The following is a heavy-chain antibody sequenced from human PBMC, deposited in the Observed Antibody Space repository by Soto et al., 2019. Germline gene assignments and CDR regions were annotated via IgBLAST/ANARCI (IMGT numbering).Heavy chain of an antibody. CDR2: ISGSGGRT. CDR1: GFTFSSYA. Sequence: GGSLRLSCAASGFTFSSYAMSWVRQAPGKGLEWVSGISGSGGRTYFADSVRGRFTISRDNSKNTLYLQMNSLRAEDTAVYYCAKDGGSDWYYYMDVWGKGTTVTVSS. D-gene: IGHD2-21*01. CDR3: AKDGGSDWYYYMDV. J-gene: IGHJ6*03. V-gene: IGHV3-23*01.